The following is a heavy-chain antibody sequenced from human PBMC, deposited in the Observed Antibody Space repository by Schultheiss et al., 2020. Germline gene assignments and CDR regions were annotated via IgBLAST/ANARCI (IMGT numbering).Heavy chain of an antibody. D-gene: IGHD3-22*01. Sequence: AESLKISFKGSGYSFTSYWISWVRQMPGKGLEWMGRIDPSDSYTNYSPSFQGHVTISADKSISTAYLQWSSLKASDTAMYYCARVHYYYDSSGVDYWGQGTLVTV. V-gene: IGHV5-10-1*01. J-gene: IGHJ4*02. CDR1: GYSFTSYW. CDR2: IDPSDSYT. CDR3: ARVHYYYDSSGVDY.